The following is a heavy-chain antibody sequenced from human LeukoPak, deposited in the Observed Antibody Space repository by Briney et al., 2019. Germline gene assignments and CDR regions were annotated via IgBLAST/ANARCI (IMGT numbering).Heavy chain of an antibody. CDR2: IYSGDTT. V-gene: IGHV3-53*01. D-gene: IGHD4-23*01. CDR3: ARRAGGYSHPYDY. CDR1: GFTVSGNY. Sequence: GGSLRLSCAVSGFTVSGNYMSWVRQAPGKGLEWVSLIYSGDTTLYADFVKGRFTISRDISKNTVYLQMNSLRAEDTAVYYCARRAGGYSHPYDYWGQGILVTVSS. J-gene: IGHJ4*02.